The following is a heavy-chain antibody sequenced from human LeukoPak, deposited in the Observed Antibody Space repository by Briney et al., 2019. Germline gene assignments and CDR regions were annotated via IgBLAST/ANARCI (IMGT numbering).Heavy chain of an antibody. D-gene: IGHD2-2*01. V-gene: IGHV3-53*01. CDR1: GFTVSSNY. CDR2: IYSGGST. Sequence: PGGSLRLSCAASGFTVSSNYMSWVRQAPGKGLEWVSVIYSGGSTYYADSVKGRFTISRDNSKNTLYLQMNSLRAEDTAVYYCARDECSSTSCLGGYYYYGMDVWGQGTTVTVSS. CDR3: ARDECSSTSCLGGYYYYGMDV. J-gene: IGHJ6*02.